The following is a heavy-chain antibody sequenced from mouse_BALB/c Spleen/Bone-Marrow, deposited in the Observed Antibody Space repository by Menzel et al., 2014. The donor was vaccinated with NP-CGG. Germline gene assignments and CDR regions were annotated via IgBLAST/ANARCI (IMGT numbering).Heavy chain of an antibody. CDR1: GYTFTIYW. CDR3: ARYGGRSYDGFAY. CDR2: INPSTGYT. Sequence: VQLVESGAELAKPGASVKMSCKASGYTFTIYWMHWAKQRPGQGLEWIGYINPSTGYTEYNQKFKDKATLTADKSSSTAYMQLSSLTSEDSAVYYCARYGGRSYDGFAYWGQGTLVTVSA. D-gene: IGHD2-12*01. J-gene: IGHJ3*01. V-gene: IGHV1-7*01.